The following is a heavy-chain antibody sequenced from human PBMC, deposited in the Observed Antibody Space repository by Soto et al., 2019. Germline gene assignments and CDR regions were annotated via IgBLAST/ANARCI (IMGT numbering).Heavy chain of an antibody. J-gene: IGHJ6*02. CDR2: IVVGSGNT. CDR3: ASGSAARYYYYYGMDV. D-gene: IGHD6-6*01. Sequence: SVKVSCKASGFTFTSPAVQWVRQARGQRLEWIGWIVVGSGNTNYAQKFQERVTITRDMSTSTAYMELSSLRSEDTAVYYCASGSAARYYYYYGMDVWGQGTTVTVSS. V-gene: IGHV1-58*01. CDR1: GFTFTSPA.